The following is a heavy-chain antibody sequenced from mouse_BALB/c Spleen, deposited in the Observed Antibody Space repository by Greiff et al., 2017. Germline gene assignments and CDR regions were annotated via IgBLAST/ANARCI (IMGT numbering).Heavy chain of an antibody. J-gene: IGHJ3*01. CDR3: ARAPHYYGSRDWFAY. D-gene: IGHD1-1*01. CDR2: ISYSGST. Sequence: EVQLQESGPGLVKPSQSLSLTCTVTGYSITSDYAWNWIRQFPGNKLEWMGYISYSGSTSYNPSLKSRISITRDTSKNQFFLQLNSVTTEDTATYYCARAPHYYGSRDWFAYWGQGTLVTVSA. V-gene: IGHV3-2*02. CDR1: GYSITSDYA.